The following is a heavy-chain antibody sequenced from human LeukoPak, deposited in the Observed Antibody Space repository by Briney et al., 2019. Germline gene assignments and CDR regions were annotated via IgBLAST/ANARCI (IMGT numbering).Heavy chain of an antibody. Sequence: GGSLRLSCAASGFTVSSNYMSWVRQAPGKGLEWVSVIYSGGSTYHADSVKGRFTISRDNSKNTLYLQMNSLRAEDTAVYYCATDRGWRTSGYYLYYFEYWGQGTLVTYSS. CDR1: GFTVSSNY. J-gene: IGHJ4*02. CDR3: ATDRGWRTSGYYLYYFEY. V-gene: IGHV3-53*01. CDR2: IYSGGST. D-gene: IGHD3-3*01.